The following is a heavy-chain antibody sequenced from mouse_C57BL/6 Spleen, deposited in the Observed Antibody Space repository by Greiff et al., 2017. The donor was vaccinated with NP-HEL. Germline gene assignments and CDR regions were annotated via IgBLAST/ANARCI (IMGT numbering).Heavy chain of an antibody. D-gene: IGHD1-1*01. CDR2: ISDGGSYT. Sequence: DVKLVESGGGLVKPGGSLKLSCAASGFTFSSYAMSWVRQTPEKRLEWVATISDGGSYTYYPDNVKGRFTISRDNAKNNLYLQMSHLKSEDTAMYYWARAYYGSSPYFDYWGQGTTLTVSS. CDR3: ARAYYGSSPYFDY. V-gene: IGHV5-4*03. J-gene: IGHJ2*01. CDR1: GFTFSSYA.